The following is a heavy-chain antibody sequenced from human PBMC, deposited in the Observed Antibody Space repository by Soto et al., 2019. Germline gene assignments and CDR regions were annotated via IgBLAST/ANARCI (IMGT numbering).Heavy chain of an antibody. CDR3: ARGQKKHDYYGMDV. J-gene: IGHJ6*02. Sequence: SETLSLTCAVYGGSFSGYYWSWIRQPPGKGLEWIGEINHSGSTDYNPSLKGRVTISVDTSKNQFSLKLSSVTAADTAVYYCARGQKKHDYYGMDVWGQGTTATVSS. V-gene: IGHV4-34*01. CDR2: INHSGST. CDR1: GGSFSGYY.